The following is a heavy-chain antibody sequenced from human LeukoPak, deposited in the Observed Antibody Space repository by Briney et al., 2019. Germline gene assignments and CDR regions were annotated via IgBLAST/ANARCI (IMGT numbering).Heavy chain of an antibody. V-gene: IGHV3-23*01. CDR2: LSGSGGST. CDR3: AKGRGGYDFYYDSSGPYYFDY. CDR1: GFTFSDYY. Sequence: GGSLTLSCAASGFTFSDYYMSWIRQAPGKGLEWVSALSGSGGSTYYADSVKGRFTISRDNSKNTLYLQMNSLRAEDTAVYYCAKGRGGYDFYYDSSGPYYFDYWGQGTLVTVSS. D-gene: IGHD3-22*01. J-gene: IGHJ4*02.